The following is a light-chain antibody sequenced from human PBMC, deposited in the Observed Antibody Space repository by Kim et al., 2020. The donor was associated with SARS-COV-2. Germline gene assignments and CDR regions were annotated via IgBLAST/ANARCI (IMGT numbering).Light chain of an antibody. CDR2: EDN. J-gene: IGLJ2*01. V-gene: IGLV6-57*01. CDR1: SGNSAGDN. CDR3: QTYDNTNVV. Sequence: GKTVTISCTRSSGNSAGDNVQWYQQRPGRSPTTVIHEDNRRPAGVPDRFSGSIDSSANAASLTISGLKTEDEADYYCQTYDNTNVVFGGGTKVTVL.